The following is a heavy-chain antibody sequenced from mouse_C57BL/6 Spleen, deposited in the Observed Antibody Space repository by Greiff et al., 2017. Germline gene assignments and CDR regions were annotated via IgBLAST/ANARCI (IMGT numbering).Heavy chain of an antibody. D-gene: IGHD2-1*01. CDR1: GYTFTSYW. CDR2: IDPSDSYT. Sequence: VQLQQSGAELVKPGASVKLSCKASGYTFTSYWMQWVKQRPGQGLEWIGEIDPSDSYTNYNQKFKGKATLTVDTSSSTAYMQLSSLTSEDSAVYYCARTKRSTMATKDAMDYWGQGTSVTVSS. V-gene: IGHV1-50*01. J-gene: IGHJ4*01. CDR3: ARTKRSTMATKDAMDY.